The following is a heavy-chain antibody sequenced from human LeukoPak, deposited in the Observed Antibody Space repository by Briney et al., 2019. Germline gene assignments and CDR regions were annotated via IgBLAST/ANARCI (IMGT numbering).Heavy chain of an antibody. D-gene: IGHD3-9*01. V-gene: IGHV4-4*09. J-gene: IGHJ4*02. CDR2: IYTSGST. Sequence: SETLSLTCTVSGGSISSYYWSWIRQPPGKGLEWIGYIYTSGSTNYNPSLKSRVTISVDTSKNQFSLKLSSVTAADTAVYYCARQGLSYDILTGYYNSGYFDYWGQGTLVTVSS. CDR3: ARQGLSYDILTGYYNSGYFDY. CDR1: GGSISSYY.